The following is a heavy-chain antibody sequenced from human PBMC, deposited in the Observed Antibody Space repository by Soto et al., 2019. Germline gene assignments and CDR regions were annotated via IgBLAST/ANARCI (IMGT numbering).Heavy chain of an antibody. CDR1: GFTFSSYS. Sequence: QVQLVESGGGVVQPGTSLRLSCTASGFTFSSYSMHGVRQAPGKGLEWVAVITYDGGSTSYTDSVMGRFTISRDNSKNTLFLQLNSLRPDDTAIYYCARIGGGSGYDLSSYYFDYWGQGTLVTVSP. D-gene: IGHD3-16*01. CDR3: ARIGGGSGYDLSSYYFDY. J-gene: IGHJ4*02. CDR2: ITYDGGST. V-gene: IGHV3-30-3*01.